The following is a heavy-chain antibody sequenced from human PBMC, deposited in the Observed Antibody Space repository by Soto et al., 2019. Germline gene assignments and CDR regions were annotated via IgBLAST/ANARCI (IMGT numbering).Heavy chain of an antibody. D-gene: IGHD3-22*01. CDR1: GFTFTNAW. CDR2: IRSETDGGTA. J-gene: IGHJ4*02. V-gene: IGHV3-15*07. CDR3: TTYHYYDSSGYSW. Sequence: SLRLSCSASGFTFTNAWMNWVLHPPFKGLEWVGRIRSETDGGTADHAAPVKGRFTISRDDSKSTLFLQMNSLKTEDTAIYYCTTYHYYDSSGYSWWGQGTLVTVSS.